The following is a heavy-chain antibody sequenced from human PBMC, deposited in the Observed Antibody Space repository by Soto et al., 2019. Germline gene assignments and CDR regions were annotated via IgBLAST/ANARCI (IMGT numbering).Heavy chain of an antibody. D-gene: IGHD1-1*01. J-gene: IGHJ6*02. V-gene: IGHV1-69*13. Sequence: VQLVQSGAEVKKPGSSVKVSCKASGGTFTNYAFSWVRQAPGQGLEWLGGIIPIFGTADYAQKFQGRVTITADEATSTAHMELSSLRSDDTAVCYCASWVKEAGIGGNYYYGMDVWGQGTTVTVSS. CDR2: IIPIFGTA. CDR1: GGTFTNYA. CDR3: ASWVKEAGIGGNYYYGMDV.